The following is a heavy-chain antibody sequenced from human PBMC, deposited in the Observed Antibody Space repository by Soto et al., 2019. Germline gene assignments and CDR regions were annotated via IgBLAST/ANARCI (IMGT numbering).Heavy chain of an antibody. CDR1: GGSFSGYY. V-gene: IGHV4-34*01. CDR3: ARATHLYDYVWGSYRAPFFDY. D-gene: IGHD3-16*02. J-gene: IGHJ4*02. Sequence: SETLSLTCAVYGGSFSGYYWSWIRQPPGKGLEWIGEINHSGSINYNPSLKSRVTISVDTSKNQFSLKLSSVTAADTAVYYCARATHLYDYVWGSYRAPFFDYWGQGTLVTVSS. CDR2: INHSGSI.